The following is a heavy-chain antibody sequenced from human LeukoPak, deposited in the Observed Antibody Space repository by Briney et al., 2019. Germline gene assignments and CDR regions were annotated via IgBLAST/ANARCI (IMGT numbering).Heavy chain of an antibody. V-gene: IGHV4-61*05. CDR1: GGSISSSSYY. J-gene: IGHJ5*02. Sequence: SETLSLTCTVSGGSISSSSYYWGWIRQPPGKGLEWIGYIYYSGSTNYNPSLKSRVTISVDTSKNQFSLKLSSVTAADTAVYYCASLVDAAIGNWFDPWGQGTLVTVSS. D-gene: IGHD2-2*02. CDR2: IYYSGST. CDR3: ASLVDAAIGNWFDP.